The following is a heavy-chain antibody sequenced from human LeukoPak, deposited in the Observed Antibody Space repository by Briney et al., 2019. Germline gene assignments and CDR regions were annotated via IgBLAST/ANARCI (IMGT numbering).Heavy chain of an antibody. V-gene: IGHV3-21*01. CDR1: GFSFSTYT. J-gene: IGHJ4*02. D-gene: IGHD3-10*01. CDR3: ASGLWGDETFDN. CDR2: ITSSSPDT. Sequence: PGGSLRLSCAASGFSFSTYTMNWVRQAPGKGLEWVSSITSSSPDTYYADSVKGRFTISRDNAKNSLYLQMNSLGAEDTAVYYCASGLWGDETFDNWGQGTQVTVSS.